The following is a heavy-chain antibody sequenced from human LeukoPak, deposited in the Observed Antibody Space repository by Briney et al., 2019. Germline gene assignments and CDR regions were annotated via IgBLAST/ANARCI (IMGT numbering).Heavy chain of an antibody. D-gene: IGHD2-8*01. J-gene: IGHJ5*02. CDR3: ARHAEKGNWFDR. Sequence: PGGSLRLSCATPGFTLDDYGMSWVRQAPGKGLERDPRIDWNGGSTGYTDSVKGRFTISRDNAKSSLYLQMNSLRAEDTALYCCARHAEKGNWFDRWGQGTLVTVSS. CDR1: GFTLDDYG. CDR2: IDWNGGST. V-gene: IGHV3-20*04.